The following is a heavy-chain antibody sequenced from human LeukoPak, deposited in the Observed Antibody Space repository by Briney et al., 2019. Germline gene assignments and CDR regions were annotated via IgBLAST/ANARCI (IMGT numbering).Heavy chain of an antibody. CDR3: VKGGYYDSSGLGDY. Sequence: SLRLSCAAPGFTFDDYAMHWVRQAPGKGLEWVSGISWNSGSIGYADSVKGRFTISRDNAKNSLYLQMNSLRAEDMALYYCVKGGYYDSSGLGDYWGQGTLVTVSS. D-gene: IGHD3-22*01. J-gene: IGHJ4*02. CDR2: ISWNSGSI. CDR1: GFTFDDYA. V-gene: IGHV3-9*03.